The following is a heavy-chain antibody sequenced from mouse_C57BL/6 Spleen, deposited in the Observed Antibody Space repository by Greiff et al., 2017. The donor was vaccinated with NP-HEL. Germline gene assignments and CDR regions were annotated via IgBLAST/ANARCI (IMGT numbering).Heavy chain of an antibody. CDR2: INPSTGGT. J-gene: IGHJ3*01. CDR3: ARRSGYVGWFAY. CDR1: GYSFTGYY. V-gene: IGHV1-42*01. Sequence: VQLQQSGPELVKPGASVKISCKASGYSFTGYYMNWVKQSPEKSLEWIGEINPSTGGTTYNQKFKAKATLTVDKSSSTAYMQLKSLTSEDSAVYYCARRSGYVGWFAYWGQGTLVTVSA. D-gene: IGHD3-2*02.